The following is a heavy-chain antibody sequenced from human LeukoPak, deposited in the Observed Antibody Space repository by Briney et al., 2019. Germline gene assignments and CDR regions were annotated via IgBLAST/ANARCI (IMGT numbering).Heavy chain of an antibody. V-gene: IGHV3-48*04. Sequence: AGGSLRLSCAASGFSFSSYTMNWVRQAPGKGLEWVSYISSSSSTTYHADSVKGRFTISRDNAKNSLYLQMNSLRAEDTAVYYCARDADSIFPKGLDVWGQGTTVTVSS. CDR2: ISSSSSTT. CDR3: ARDADSIFPKGLDV. D-gene: IGHD3-9*01. CDR1: GFSFSSYT. J-gene: IGHJ6*02.